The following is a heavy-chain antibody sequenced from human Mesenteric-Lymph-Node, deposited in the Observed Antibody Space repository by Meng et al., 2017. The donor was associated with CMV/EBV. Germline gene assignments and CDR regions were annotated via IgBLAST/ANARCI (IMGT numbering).Heavy chain of an antibody. CDR2: VSWNGSRT. CDR3: AELRSSVFDI. Sequence: GESLKISCAASGFTFSNSDMNWVRQAPGKGLEWVSGVSWNGSRTHYADSVKGRFIISRDNSRNFLYQQMNSLRAEDTAVYYCAELRSSVFDIWGQGTMVTVSS. D-gene: IGHD3-16*01. V-gene: IGHV3-19*01. CDR1: GFTFSNSD. J-gene: IGHJ3*02.